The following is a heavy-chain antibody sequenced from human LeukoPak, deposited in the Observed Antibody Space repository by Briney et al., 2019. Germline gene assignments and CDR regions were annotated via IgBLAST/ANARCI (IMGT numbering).Heavy chain of an antibody. CDR3: ARRSSDSTGLWAFDY. CDR2: IFSSGSA. V-gene: IGHV4-4*09. Sequence: SETLSLTCTVSGGSISSYYWSWIRQPPGKGLEWIGYIFSSGSANYNPSLESRVTISLDRSRKQFSLKLKSVTAADTAVYYCARRSSDSTGLWAFDYWGQGTLVTVSS. CDR1: GGSISSYY. J-gene: IGHJ4*02. D-gene: IGHD3-22*01.